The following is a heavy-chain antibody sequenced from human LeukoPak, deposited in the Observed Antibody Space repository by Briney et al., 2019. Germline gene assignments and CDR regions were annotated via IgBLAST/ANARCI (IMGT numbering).Heavy chain of an antibody. CDR1: GYTFTGYY. CDR3: AIAYCGGDCSPPRDYYYYMDV. J-gene: IGHJ6*03. Sequence: ASVKVSCKASGYTFTGYYMHWVRQAPGQGLEWMGWINPNGGGTNYAQKFQGRVTMTRDTSISTAYMELSRLRSDDTAVYYCAIAYCGGDCSPPRDYYYYMDVWGKGTTVTVSS. CDR2: INPNGGGT. D-gene: IGHD2-21*02. V-gene: IGHV1-2*02.